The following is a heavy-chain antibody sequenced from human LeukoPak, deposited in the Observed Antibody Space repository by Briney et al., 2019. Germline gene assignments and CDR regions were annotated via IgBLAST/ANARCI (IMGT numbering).Heavy chain of an antibody. CDR3: ATDRDSSRQKRLDY. V-gene: IGHV3-7*01. Sequence: GGSLRLSCAASRFTFSNYWMNWFRQAPGKGLEWVANINQDGSEKNYVDSVKGRFTISRDNAENSLYLQKSSLGAEDTAVYYCATDRDSSRQKRLDYWGQGTLVTVSS. J-gene: IGHJ4*02. D-gene: IGHD6-13*01. CDR1: RFTFSNYW. CDR2: INQDGSEK.